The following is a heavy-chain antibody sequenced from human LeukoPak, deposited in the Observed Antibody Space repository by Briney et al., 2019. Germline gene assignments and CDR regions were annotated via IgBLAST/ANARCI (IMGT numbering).Heavy chain of an antibody. D-gene: IGHD2-2*01. Sequence: ASVKDSCKASGYTFTSYYMHWVRQAPGQGLEWMGIISPSGGSTSYAQKFQGRVTMTRDTSTSTVYMELSSLRSEDTAVYYCARDLGCSSTSCYSGTFDYWGQGTLVTVSS. CDR2: ISPSGGST. V-gene: IGHV1-46*01. J-gene: IGHJ4*02. CDR3: ARDLGCSSTSCYSGTFDY. CDR1: GYTFTSYY.